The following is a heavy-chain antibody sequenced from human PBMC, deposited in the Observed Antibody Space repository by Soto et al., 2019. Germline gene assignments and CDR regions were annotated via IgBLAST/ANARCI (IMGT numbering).Heavy chain of an antibody. V-gene: IGHV3-21*01. Sequence: AGSLILSCAASGFTFRSFTMNWVRQAPGKGLEWVSTISSNSAYIYYTDALRGRFTISRDNAKNSLHLQMNSLRAEDTAVYYCTRDASRDSSARGWFDPWGPGTLVTVAS. CDR1: GFTFRSFT. CDR2: ISSNSAYI. CDR3: TRDASRDSSARGWFDP. J-gene: IGHJ5*02. D-gene: IGHD6-13*01.